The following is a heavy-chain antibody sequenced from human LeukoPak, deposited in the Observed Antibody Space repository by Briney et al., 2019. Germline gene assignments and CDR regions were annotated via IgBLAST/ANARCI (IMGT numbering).Heavy chain of an antibody. D-gene: IGHD2-15*01. CDR2: ISSSSSYI. CDR1: GSTYSSYS. CDR3: ARDFCSGGSCYLDYYYMDV. V-gene: IGHV3-21*01. Sequence: GGSLRLSCAASGSTYSSYSMNWVRQAPWKGLEWVSSISSSSSYIYYADSVKGRFTISRDNAKNSLYLQMNSLRAEDTAVYYCARDFCSGGSCYLDYYYMDVWGKGTTVTVSS. J-gene: IGHJ6*03.